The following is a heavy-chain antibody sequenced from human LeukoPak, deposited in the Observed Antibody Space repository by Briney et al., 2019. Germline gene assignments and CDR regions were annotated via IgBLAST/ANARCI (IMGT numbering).Heavy chain of an antibody. Sequence: GGSLKLSFKASGFTFRANPMSWVPQAPGKGLEGVSFIYSAGKTHYSDSVKGRFTISIDNSKNTLYLQMNSLRAEDTAVYYCARRAGAYTHPYDYWGQGTLVTVSS. D-gene: IGHD3-16*01. J-gene: IGHJ4*02. CDR3: ARRAGAYTHPYDY. V-gene: IGHV3-53*01. CDR1: GFTFRANP. CDR2: IYSAGKT.